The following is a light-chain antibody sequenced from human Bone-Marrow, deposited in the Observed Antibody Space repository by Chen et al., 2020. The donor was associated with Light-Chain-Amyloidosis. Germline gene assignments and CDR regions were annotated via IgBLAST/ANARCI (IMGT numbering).Light chain of an antibody. CDR2: RDA. J-gene: IGLJ2*01. Sequence: SYELTQPPSVSVSPGQTARLTCSGDDLPTKYAYWYQQKPGQAPVLVIHRDAERPSGLSERFAGSSSGTTATLTNSGVQAEDEADYHCQTADSSGTYEVIFGGGTKLTVL. CDR3: QTADSSGTYEVI. V-gene: IGLV3-25*03. CDR1: DLPTKY.